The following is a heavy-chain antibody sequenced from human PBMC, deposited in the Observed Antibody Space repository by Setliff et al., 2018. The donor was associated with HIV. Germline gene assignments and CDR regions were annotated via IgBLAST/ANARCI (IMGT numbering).Heavy chain of an antibody. CDR1: GGSISSGDYF. CDR2: IYYSGSA. CDR3: ARLGYSGSLVGAFDI. V-gene: IGHV4-30-4*08. Sequence: LSLTCTVSGGSISSGDYFLSWIRQAPGKGLEWIGCIYYSGSAYYNPSLQSRVTISVDTSKNQFSLNLTSVTAADTAVYYCARLGYSGSLVGAFDIWGQGTMVTVSS. J-gene: IGHJ3*02. D-gene: IGHD1-26*01.